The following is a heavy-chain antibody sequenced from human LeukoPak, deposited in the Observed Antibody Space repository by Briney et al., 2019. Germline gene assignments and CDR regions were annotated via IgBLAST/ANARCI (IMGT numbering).Heavy chain of an antibody. CDR1: GFTFDTYA. J-gene: IGHJ4*02. Sequence: GGSLRLSCAASGFTFDTYAMSWVRQAPGKGLEWVSSISGGGGTTYYADSVKGRITISRDNAKNSLYLQMNSLRVEDTAVYYCARDKDVYFDYWGQGTLVTVSS. V-gene: IGHV3-23*01. CDR3: ARDKDVYFDY. CDR2: ISGGGGTT.